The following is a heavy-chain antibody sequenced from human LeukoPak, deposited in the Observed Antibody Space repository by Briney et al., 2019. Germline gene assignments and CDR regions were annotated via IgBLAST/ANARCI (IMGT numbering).Heavy chain of an antibody. CDR1: GFTFSSYE. CDR3: ARVYSGSYYRPFDY. CDR2: ISSSGSTI. D-gene: IGHD1-26*01. V-gene: IGHV3-48*03. J-gene: IGHJ4*02. Sequence: PGGSRRLSCAAFGFTFSSYEMNWVRQAPGKGLEWVSYISSSGSTIYYADSVKGRFTISRDNAKNSLYLQMNNLRAEDTAVYYCARVYSGSYYRPFDYWGQGTLVTVSS.